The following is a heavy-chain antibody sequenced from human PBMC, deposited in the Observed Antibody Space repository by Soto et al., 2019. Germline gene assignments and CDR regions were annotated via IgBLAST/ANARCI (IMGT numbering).Heavy chain of an antibody. Sequence: QVQLVESGGGLVKPGGSLRLSCAASGFTFSDYYMSWIRQAPGKGLEWVSYISGSGSNIYYADSVKGRFTISRDNAKNSLHLQMNSMRAEDTAVYYGASGVAASHIYYYYMDVWGKGTPVTVSS. CDR2: ISGSGSNI. CDR1: GFTFSDYY. CDR3: ASGVAASHIYYYYMDV. V-gene: IGHV3-11*01. D-gene: IGHD2-15*01. J-gene: IGHJ6*03.